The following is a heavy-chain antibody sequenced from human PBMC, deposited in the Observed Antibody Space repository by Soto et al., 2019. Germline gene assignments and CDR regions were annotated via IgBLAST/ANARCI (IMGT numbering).Heavy chain of an antibody. J-gene: IGHJ4*02. CDR2: ISYDGSNK. CDR1: GFTFSSYC. V-gene: IGHV3-30*18. CDR3: AKGDPGQEDY. Sequence: QVQLVESGGGVVQPGRSLRLSCAASGFTFSSYCMHWVRQAPGKGLEWVAVISYDGSNKYYADSVKGRFTISRDNSKNTLYLQMNSLRAEDTAVYYYAKGDPGQEDYWGQGTLVTVSS.